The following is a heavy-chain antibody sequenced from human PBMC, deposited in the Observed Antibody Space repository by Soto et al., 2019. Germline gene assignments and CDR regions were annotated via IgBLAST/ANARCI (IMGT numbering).Heavy chain of an antibody. V-gene: IGHV1-3*01. CDR2: INAGNGNT. CDR1: GYTFTSYA. D-gene: IGHD6-19*01. J-gene: IGHJ4*02. Sequence: ASVKVSCKASGYTFTSYAMHWARQAPGQRLEWMGWINAGNGNTKYSQKFQGRVTITRDTSASTAYMELSSLRSEDTAVYYCARFGTSGCIDYWGQGTQVTVSS. CDR3: ARFGTSGCIDY.